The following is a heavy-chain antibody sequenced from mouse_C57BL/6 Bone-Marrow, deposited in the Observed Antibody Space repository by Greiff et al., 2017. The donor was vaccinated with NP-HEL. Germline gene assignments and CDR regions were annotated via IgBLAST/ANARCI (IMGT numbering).Heavy chain of an antibody. V-gene: IGHV1-42*01. CDR2: INPSTGGT. CDR1: GYSFTGYY. CDR3: AIYDYDADFDY. J-gene: IGHJ2*01. D-gene: IGHD2-4*01. Sequence: EVKLVESGPELVKPGASVKISCKASGYSFTGYYMNWVKQSPEKSLEWIGEINPSTGGTTYNQKFKAKATLTVDKSSSTAYMQLKSLTSEDSAVYYCAIYDYDADFDYWGQGTTLTASS.